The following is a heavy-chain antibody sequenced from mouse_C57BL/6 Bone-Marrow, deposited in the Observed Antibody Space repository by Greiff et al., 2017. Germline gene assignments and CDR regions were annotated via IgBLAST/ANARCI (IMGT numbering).Heavy chain of an antibody. J-gene: IGHJ2*01. D-gene: IGHD1-1*02. CDR1: GYTFTSYW. V-gene: IGHV1-55*01. Sequence: QVQLQQPGAELVKPGASVKMSCKASGYTFTSYWLTWVKQRPGQGLEWIGDIYPGSGSTTYHEKFKSKATLTVDTSSSTAYMQLSSLTSEDSAVYYCARRGLVCPDYFDYWGQGTTLTVSS. CDR3: ARRGLVCPDYFDY. CDR2: IYPGSGST.